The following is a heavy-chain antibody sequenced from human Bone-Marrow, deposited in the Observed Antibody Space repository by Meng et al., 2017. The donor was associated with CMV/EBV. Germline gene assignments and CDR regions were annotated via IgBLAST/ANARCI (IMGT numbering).Heavy chain of an antibody. CDR1: GFTFSNYA. Sequence: GGSLRLSCAASGFTFSNYAVHWVRQAPGKGLEWVANIKQDGSEKYYGDSVKGRFTISRDNAKNSLYLQMNSLRAEDTAVYYCARDFFPAGYWGQGTLVTGSS. D-gene: IGHD2/OR15-2a*01. J-gene: IGHJ4*02. CDR2: IKQDGSEK. V-gene: IGHV3-7*01. CDR3: ARDFFPAGY.